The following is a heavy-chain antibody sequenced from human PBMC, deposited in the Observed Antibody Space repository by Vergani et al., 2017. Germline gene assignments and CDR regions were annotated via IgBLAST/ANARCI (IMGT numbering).Heavy chain of an antibody. V-gene: IGHV3-33*08. D-gene: IGHD1-14*01. CDR1: GFTFSSYA. J-gene: IGHJ5*02. CDR3: ARDLRLLYNRFDP. Sequence: VQLLESGGGLVQPGGSLRLSCAASGFTFSSYAMSWVRQAPEKGLEWVAVTWYDGNNKQYADSVKGRFTISRDNSKSTMYLQMNSLRDEDTGVYYCARDLRLLYNRFDPWGQGTLVTVSS. CDR2: TWYDGNNK.